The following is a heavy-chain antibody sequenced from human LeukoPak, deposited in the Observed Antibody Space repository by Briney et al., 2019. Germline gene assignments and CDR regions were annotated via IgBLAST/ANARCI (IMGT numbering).Heavy chain of an antibody. V-gene: IGHV1-18*01. D-gene: IGHD4-17*01. Sequence: GASVKVSCKASGYTFTSYGISWVRQAPGQGLEWMGWISTYNGNTNYAQKLQGRVTMTTDTSTSTAYMELRSLRSDDTAMYYCARDQYGDSDFDYWGQGTLVTVSS. J-gene: IGHJ4*02. CDR3: ARDQYGDSDFDY. CDR1: GYTFTSYG. CDR2: ISTYNGNT.